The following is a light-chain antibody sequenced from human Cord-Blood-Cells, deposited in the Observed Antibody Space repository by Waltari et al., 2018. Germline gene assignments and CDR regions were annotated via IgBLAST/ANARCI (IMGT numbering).Light chain of an antibody. Sequence: IQLTQSPPSLSSSPGERATITCRASQSIRSYLNWYQQKPGKAPKLLIYGSSSLQSGIPERFSGSGSGTDFTLTISSLEPEDFATYFCQHDESTPGTFGQGTKVEIK. J-gene: IGKJ1*01. CDR3: QHDESTPGT. CDR1: QSIRSY. CDR2: GSS. V-gene: IGKV1-39*01.